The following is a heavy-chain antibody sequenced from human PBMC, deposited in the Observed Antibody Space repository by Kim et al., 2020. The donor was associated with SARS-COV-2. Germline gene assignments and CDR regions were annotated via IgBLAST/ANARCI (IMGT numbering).Heavy chain of an antibody. CDR3: ARDLRKSDYYGSDY. Sequence: AQKFQGRVTMTRDTSTSTVYMELSSQRSEDTAVYYCARDLRKSDYYGSDYWGQGTLVTVSS. V-gene: IGHV1-46*01. J-gene: IGHJ4*02. D-gene: IGHD3-10*01.